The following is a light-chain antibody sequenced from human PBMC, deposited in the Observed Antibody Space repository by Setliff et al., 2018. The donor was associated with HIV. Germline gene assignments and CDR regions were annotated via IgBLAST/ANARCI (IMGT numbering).Light chain of an antibody. CDR1: SSDVGSYNL. Sequence: QSALTQPASVSGSPGQSITISCTGTSSDVGSYNLVSWYQQHPGKAPKLMIYEVSNRPSGVPDRFSGSKSGNTASLTISGLQAEDEADYYCSSYSSTSTLYVFRTGTKVTVL. CDR3: SSYSSTSTLYV. J-gene: IGLJ1*01. V-gene: IGLV2-14*02. CDR2: EVS.